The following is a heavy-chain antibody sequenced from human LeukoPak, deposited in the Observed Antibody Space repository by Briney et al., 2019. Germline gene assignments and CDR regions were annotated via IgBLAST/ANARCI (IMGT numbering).Heavy chain of an antibody. Sequence: GGSLRLSCAASGFTFSDYYMTWIRQAPGRGLEWISYINGSSSDTKYTDSVKGRFTISRDNAKNSLYLLMNSLRAEDTAVYYCARRGTTYCTVDSCHPNWFDPWGQGTLVTVSS. CDR3: ARRGTTYCTVDSCHPNWFDP. CDR1: GFTFSDYY. CDR2: INGSSSDT. V-gene: IGHV3-11*03. D-gene: IGHD2-15*01. J-gene: IGHJ5*02.